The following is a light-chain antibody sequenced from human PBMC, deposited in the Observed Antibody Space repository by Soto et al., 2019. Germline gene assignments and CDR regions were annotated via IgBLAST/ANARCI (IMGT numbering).Light chain of an antibody. V-gene: IGKV1-5*01. Sequence: DIQMTQSPSPLSASVGDRVTITCRASQSISSWLAWYQQKPGKAPKLLIYDASSLESGVPSRFSGSGSGTEFTLTISSLQPDDFATYYCQQYNSYSLITFGQGTRLEIK. CDR1: QSISSW. CDR3: QQYNSYSLIT. J-gene: IGKJ5*01. CDR2: DAS.